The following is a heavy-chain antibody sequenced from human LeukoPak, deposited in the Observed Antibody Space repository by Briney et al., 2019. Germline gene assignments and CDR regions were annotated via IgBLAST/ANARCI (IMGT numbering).Heavy chain of an antibody. CDR1: GGSISSGGYY. D-gene: IGHD4-17*01. J-gene: IGHJ4*02. V-gene: IGHV4-31*11. CDR3: ARELDYGDYGGFDY. Sequence: SETLSLTCAVSGGSISSGGYYWSWIRQHPGKGLEWIGYIYYSGSTYYNPSLKSRVTISVDTSKNQFSLKLSSVTAADTAVYYCARELDYGDYGGFDYRGQGTLVTVSS. CDR2: IYYSGST.